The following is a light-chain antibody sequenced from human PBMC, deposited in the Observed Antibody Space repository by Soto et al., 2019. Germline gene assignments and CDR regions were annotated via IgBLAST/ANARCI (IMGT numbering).Light chain of an antibody. V-gene: IGLV2-14*01. CDR2: DVS. Sequence: QSALTQPASVSGSPGQSITISCAGTSSDIGNYNYVSWYQQYPGKAPKLMIYDVSSRPSGVSSRFSGSKSGNTASLTISGLQAEDEADYYCTSYTTSSTLVFGGGTKLTGL. CDR3: TSYTTSSTLV. CDR1: SSDIGNYNY. J-gene: IGLJ2*01.